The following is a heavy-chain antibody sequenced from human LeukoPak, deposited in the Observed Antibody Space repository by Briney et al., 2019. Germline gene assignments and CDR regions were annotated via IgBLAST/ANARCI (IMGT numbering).Heavy chain of an antibody. CDR3: ASQKNIAVAGIDY. CDR1: GGSFSGYY. CDR2: INHSGST. J-gene: IGHJ4*02. D-gene: IGHD6-19*01. Sequence: KPSETLSLTCGVYGGSFSGYYWSWIRQPPGKGLEWIGEINHSGSTNYNPSLKSRVTISVDTSKNQFSLKLSYVTAADTAVYCGASQKNIAVAGIDYWGQGTLVTVSS. V-gene: IGHV4-34*01.